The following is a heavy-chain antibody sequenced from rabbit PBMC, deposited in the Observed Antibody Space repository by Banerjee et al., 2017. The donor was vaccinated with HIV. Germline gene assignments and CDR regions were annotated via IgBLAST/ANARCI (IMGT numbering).Heavy chain of an antibody. J-gene: IGHJ6*01. CDR2: IDPVFGST. Sequence: QLKESGGGLVQPGGSLKLSCKASGFDFSSYYMSWVRQAPGKGLEWIGYIDPVFGSTYYASWVNGRFTISSHNAQNTLYLQLNSLTAADTATYFCARLGSGYYIRYGMDLWGPGTLVTVS. CDR1: GFDFSSYY. D-gene: IGHD1-1*01. V-gene: IGHV1S7*01. CDR3: ARLGSGYYIRYGMDL.